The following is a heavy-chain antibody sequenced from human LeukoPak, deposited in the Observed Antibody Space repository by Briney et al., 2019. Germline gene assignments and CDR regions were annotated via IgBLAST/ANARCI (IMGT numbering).Heavy chain of an antibody. CDR3: ARVRGSGFRSGSSCAKDPGYYYYMDV. CDR2: INPSGSTI. D-gene: IGHD2-2*01. CDR1: GFTFSGYY. Sequence: GGSLRLSCEGSGFTFSGYYMSWIRQAPGKGLEWVSYINPSGSTIYYADSVKGRFTISRDNAKKSLDLQMYSLRAEDTAVYYCARVRGSGFRSGSSCAKDPGYYYYMDVWGKGTTVTVSS. J-gene: IGHJ6*03. V-gene: IGHV3-11*01.